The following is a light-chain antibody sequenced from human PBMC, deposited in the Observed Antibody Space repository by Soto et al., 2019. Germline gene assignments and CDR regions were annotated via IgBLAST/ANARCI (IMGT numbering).Light chain of an antibody. J-gene: IGLJ2*01. Sequence: SYELTQPPSVSVAPGKTARITCGGTNIGSKSVHWYQQKPGQAPVLVIYYDNDRPSGIPERFSGSNSGNTATLTISRVEAGDEADYYCQVWDISSDHVVFGGGTKLTVL. CDR1: NIGSKS. CDR3: QVWDISSDHVV. V-gene: IGLV3-21*04. CDR2: YDN.